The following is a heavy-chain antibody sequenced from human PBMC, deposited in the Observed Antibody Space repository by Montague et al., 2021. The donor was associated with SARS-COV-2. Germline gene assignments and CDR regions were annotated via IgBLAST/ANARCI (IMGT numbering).Heavy chain of an antibody. Sequence: SETLSLTCAVSGVSIGSNNWWSWVRQPPGKGLEWIGEIYHSGSTNYNPSLKSRVTISVDKSKNQFSLKMSSVTAADTVVFYCARGLGCSGGRCYGDWLDPWGQGTLVTVSS. CDR1: GVSIGSNNW. CDR2: IYHSGST. J-gene: IGHJ5*02. D-gene: IGHD2-15*01. CDR3: ARGLGCSGGRCYGDWLDP. V-gene: IGHV4-4*02.